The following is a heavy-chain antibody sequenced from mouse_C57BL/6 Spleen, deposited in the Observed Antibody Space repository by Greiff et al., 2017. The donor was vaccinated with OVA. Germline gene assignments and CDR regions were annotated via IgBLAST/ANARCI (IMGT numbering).Heavy chain of an antibody. V-gene: IGHV5-17*01. D-gene: IGHD2-4*01. CDR2: ISSGSSTI. J-gene: IGHJ4*01. CDR3: ARHDSYYAMDY. CDR1: GFTFSDYG. Sequence: EVHLVESGGGLVKPGGSLKLSCAASGFTFSDYGMHWVRQAPEKGLEWVAYISSGSSTIYYADTVKGRFTISRDNAKNTLFLQMTSLRSEDTAMYYCARHDSYYAMDYWGQGTSVTVSS.